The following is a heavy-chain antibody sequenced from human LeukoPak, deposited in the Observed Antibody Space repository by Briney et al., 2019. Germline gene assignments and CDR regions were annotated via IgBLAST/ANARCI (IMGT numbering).Heavy chain of an antibody. Sequence: GGSLRLSCAASGFTFSSYAMSWVRQAPGKGLEWVSAISGSGGSTYHADSVKGRFTISRDNSKNTLYLQMNSLRAEDTAVYYCATLPQLGGWYYYYGMDVWGQGTTVTVSS. J-gene: IGHJ6*02. CDR2: ISGSGGST. V-gene: IGHV3-23*01. D-gene: IGHD6-19*01. CDR1: GFTFSSYA. CDR3: ATLPQLGGWYYYYGMDV.